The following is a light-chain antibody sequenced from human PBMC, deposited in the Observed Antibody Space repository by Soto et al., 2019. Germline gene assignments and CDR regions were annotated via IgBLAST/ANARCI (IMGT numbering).Light chain of an antibody. Sequence: EIVMTQSPATLSASPGERATLSCRASQSVRSNLAWYQQKPGQAPRLLIYDASNRATGIPARFSGSGSGTEFTLTISSLQSEDFAVYYCQQYNNWPPTFGQGTKVDI. CDR1: QSVRSN. CDR3: QQYNNWPPT. J-gene: IGKJ1*01. CDR2: DAS. V-gene: IGKV3D-15*01.